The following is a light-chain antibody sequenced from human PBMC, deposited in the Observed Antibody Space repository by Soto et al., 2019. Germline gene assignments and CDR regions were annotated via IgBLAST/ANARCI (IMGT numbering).Light chain of an antibody. J-gene: IGKJ1*01. CDR3: HHYET. CDR2: GAS. CDR1: QSVSRSY. Sequence: EIVLTQSPGTLSLSPGDRATLSCRASQSVSRSYLGWYQQKPSQAPRLLMYGASIRAAGVPDRLSGSGSGTEFTLTIRRPEPENFTVYYCHHYETLGQGTTVDIK. V-gene: IGKV3-20*01.